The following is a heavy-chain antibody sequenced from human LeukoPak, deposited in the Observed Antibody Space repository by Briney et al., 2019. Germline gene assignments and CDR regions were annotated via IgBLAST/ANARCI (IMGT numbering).Heavy chain of an antibody. CDR3: AKDGWAAAGTAAEYFQH. D-gene: IGHD6-13*01. J-gene: IGHJ1*01. V-gene: IGHV3-23*01. CDR2: ISGSGGST. CDR1: GFTFNRHG. Sequence: GGSLRLSCAASGFTFNRHGMHWVRQAPGKGLEWVSAISGSGGSTYYADSVKGRFTISRDNSKNTLYLQMNSLRAEDTAVYYCAKDGWAAAGTAAEYFQHWGQGTLVTVSS.